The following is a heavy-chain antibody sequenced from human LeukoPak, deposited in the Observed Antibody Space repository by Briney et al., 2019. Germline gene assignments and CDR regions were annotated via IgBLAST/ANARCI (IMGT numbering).Heavy chain of an antibody. CDR1: GFTFSSYS. Sequence: GGSLRLSCAASGFTFSSYSMNWVRQAPGKGLEWVSSISSSSSYIYYADSVKGRFTISRDNAKNSLYLQMNSLRAEDTAVYYCARDPAIVATIYDYWGQGTLVTVSP. D-gene: IGHD5-12*01. CDR3: ARDPAIVATIYDY. J-gene: IGHJ4*02. V-gene: IGHV3-21*01. CDR2: ISSSSSYI.